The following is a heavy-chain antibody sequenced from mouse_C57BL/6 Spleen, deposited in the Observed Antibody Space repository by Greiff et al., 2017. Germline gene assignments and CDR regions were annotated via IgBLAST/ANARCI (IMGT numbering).Heavy chain of an antibody. J-gene: IGHJ3*01. V-gene: IGHV3-6*01. D-gene: IGHD1-1*01. CDR1: GYSITSGYY. Sequence: EVKLEESGPGLVKPSQSLSLTCSVTGYSITSGYYWNWIRQFPGNKLEWMGYISYDGSNNYNPSLKNRISITRDTSKNQFFLKLNSVTTEDTATYYCARALDYYDGVFAYWGQGTLVTVSA. CDR2: ISYDGSN. CDR3: ARALDYYDGVFAY.